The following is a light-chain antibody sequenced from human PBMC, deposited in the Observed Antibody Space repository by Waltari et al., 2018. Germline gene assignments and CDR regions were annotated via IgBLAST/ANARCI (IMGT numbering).Light chain of an antibody. CDR2: AAS. Sequence: DVQMTPSPFTLSASVGDRVNITCRASQSVSVWLAWYQQKPGKAPNLLIYAASSLESGVPSRFSGSGSGTEFTLNISGLQHDDFATYYCQQYNSYSNFGQGTKVDIK. CDR3: QQYNSYSN. CDR1: QSVSVW. V-gene: IGKV1-5*03. J-gene: IGKJ1*01.